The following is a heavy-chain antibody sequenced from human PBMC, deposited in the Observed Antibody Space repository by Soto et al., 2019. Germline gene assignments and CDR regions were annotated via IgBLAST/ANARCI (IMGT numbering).Heavy chain of an antibody. V-gene: IGHV4-34*01. CDR3: ARGQHFADGRT. CDR2: SNDSGNT. Sequence: SETLSLTCTVYGASFSGYFWSWIRQPTGKGLDWIGESNDSGNTNYNPSLKSRVTISVDTSKNHFSPKLSSLTAADTAVYYRARGQHFADGRTWVDGALFTVSS. J-gene: IGHJ5*01. D-gene: IGHD3-3*02. CDR1: GASFSGYF.